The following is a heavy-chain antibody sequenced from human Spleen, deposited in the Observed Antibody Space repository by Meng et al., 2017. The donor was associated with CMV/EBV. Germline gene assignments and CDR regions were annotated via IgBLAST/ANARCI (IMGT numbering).Heavy chain of an antibody. V-gene: IGHV4-31*02. J-gene: IGHJ4*02. D-gene: IGHD1/OR15-1a*01. CDR2: IYYSGST. CDR3: ARVGGSKGSLTGTTIFDFDD. CDR1: SDGDY. Sequence: SDGDYWNWSRQHPGKGLEWIGYIYYSGSTYYTPSLKSRVTMSVDTSKNQFSLGLSSVTAADTAVYYCARVGGSKGSLTGTTIFDFDDWGQGTLVTVSS.